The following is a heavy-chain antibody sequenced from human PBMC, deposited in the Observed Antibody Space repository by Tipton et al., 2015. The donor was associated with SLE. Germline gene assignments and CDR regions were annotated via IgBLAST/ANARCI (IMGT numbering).Heavy chain of an antibody. J-gene: IGHJ4*02. D-gene: IGHD5-12*01. CDR3: ASHDIVLQS. V-gene: IGHV4-30-4*08. CDR2: IYYNGNT. CDR1: GGSISTGDYY. Sequence: TLSLTCTVSGGSISTGDYYWSWLRQPPGKGLEWIGYIYYNGNTYYNPSLKSRVTISVDTSKNQFSLNLTSVTAADTAVYYCASHDIVLQSWGQGALVTVSS.